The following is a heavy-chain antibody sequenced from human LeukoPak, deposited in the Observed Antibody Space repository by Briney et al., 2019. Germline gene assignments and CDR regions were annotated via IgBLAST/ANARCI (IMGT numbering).Heavy chain of an antibody. D-gene: IGHD1-1*01. V-gene: IGHV3-23*01. CDR1: GFTFSSYA. CDR3: ARDATTRPGY. Sequence: GGSLRLSCAASGFTFSSYAMSWVRQAPGKGLEWVSVISGSGGSTDYADSVKGRFTIPRDNSKNTLYLQMNSLRAEDAAVYYCARDATTRPGYWGQGTLVTVSS. CDR2: ISGSGGST. J-gene: IGHJ4*02.